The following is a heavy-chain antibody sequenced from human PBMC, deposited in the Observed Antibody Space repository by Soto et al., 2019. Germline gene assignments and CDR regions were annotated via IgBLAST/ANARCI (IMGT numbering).Heavy chain of an antibody. CDR2: IRSKAYGGTT. Sequence: GGSLRLSCTASGFTFGDYAMSWVRQAPGKGLEWVGFIRSKAYGGTTEYAASVKGRFTISRDDSKSIAYLQMNSLKTEDTAVYYCTRVGYYYDGRGYGPNWGQEPWSPSPQ. V-gene: IGHV3-49*04. J-gene: IGHJ4*01. CDR3: TRVGYYYDGRGYGPN. D-gene: IGHD3-22*01. CDR1: GFTFGDYA.